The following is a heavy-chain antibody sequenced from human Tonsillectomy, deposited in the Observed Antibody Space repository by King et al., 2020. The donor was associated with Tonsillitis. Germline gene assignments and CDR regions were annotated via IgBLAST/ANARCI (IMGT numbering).Heavy chain of an antibody. J-gene: IGHJ4*02. CDR1: GYSFTTSR. CDR2: ISPGDSAT. CDR3: VRGYGCY. Sequence: QLVQSGAEVKKPGESLKISCKGSGYSFTTSRIGWVRQIPGKGLECVGVISPGDSATRYSPSFQGQVTISVDRSISTAYLQWSSLKASDSAMYYCVRGYGCYWGQGTLVTVSS. V-gene: IGHV5-51*01. D-gene: IGHD3-10*01.